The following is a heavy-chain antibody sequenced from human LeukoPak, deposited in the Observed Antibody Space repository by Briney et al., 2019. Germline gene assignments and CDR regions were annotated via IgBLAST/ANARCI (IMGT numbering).Heavy chain of an antibody. Sequence: SETLSLTCAVSGVSIGGSNWWTWVRQPPGKGLGWIGEIYHSGSTNYNPSLKSRVTISVDKSKNQFSLKLTSVTAADTAVYYCARNYGDNNFDYWGQGTLVTVSS. CDR3: ARNYGDNNFDY. D-gene: IGHD4-17*01. V-gene: IGHV4-4*02. J-gene: IGHJ4*02. CDR2: IYHSGST. CDR1: GVSIGGSNW.